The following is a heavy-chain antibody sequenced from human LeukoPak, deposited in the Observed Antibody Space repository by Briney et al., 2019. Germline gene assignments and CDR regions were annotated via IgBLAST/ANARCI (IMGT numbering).Heavy chain of an antibody. V-gene: IGHV4-39*07. CDR3: ARRKRSGCSSTSCLLNWFDP. Sequence: SESLSLTCSVSGASISSSSSYWSWIRPPPGKWLEWVGEINHSGSTNSNPSLKSRVTISVDTSKNQFSLKLSSVTAADTAVYYCARRKRSGCSSTSCLLNWFDPWGQGTLVTVSS. CDR2: INHSGST. D-gene: IGHD2-2*01. CDR1: GASISSSSSY. J-gene: IGHJ5*02.